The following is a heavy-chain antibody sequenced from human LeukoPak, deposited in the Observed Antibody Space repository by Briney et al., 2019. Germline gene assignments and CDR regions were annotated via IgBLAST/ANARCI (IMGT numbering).Heavy chain of an antibody. J-gene: IGHJ6*02. V-gene: IGHV1-69*13. Sequence: ASVKVSCKASGGTFSSYAISWVRQAPGQGLEWMGGIIPIFGTANYAQKFQGRVTITADESTSTAYMEPSSLRSEDTAVYYCARERFLEWLSGFYYYYGMDVWGQGTTVTVSS. CDR2: IIPIFGTA. CDR3: ARERFLEWLSGFYYYYGMDV. CDR1: GGTFSSYA. D-gene: IGHD3-3*01.